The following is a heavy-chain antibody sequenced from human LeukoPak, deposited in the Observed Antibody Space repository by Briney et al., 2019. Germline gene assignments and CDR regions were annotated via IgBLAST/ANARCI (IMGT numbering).Heavy chain of an antibody. J-gene: IGHJ4*02. D-gene: IGHD3-22*01. CDR2: LGPNNVNT. V-gene: IGHV1-18*01. CDR3: ARDGYYDN. CDR1: GYSFTTYG. Sequence: GASVKVSCKASGYSFTTYGISWVRQAPGQGLEWMGWLGPNNVNTHYAQKFQGRVTMTTDTSTSTAYMELRSLTSDDTAIYYCARDGYYDNWGQGALVIVSS.